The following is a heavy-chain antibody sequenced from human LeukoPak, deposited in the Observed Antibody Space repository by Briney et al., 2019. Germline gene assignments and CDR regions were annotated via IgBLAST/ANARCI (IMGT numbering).Heavy chain of an antibody. CDR2: MNPNSGNT. D-gene: IGHD6-19*01. J-gene: IGHJ4*02. Sequence: ASVKVSCKASGYTFTSYDINWVRQATGQGLEWMGWMNPNSGNTGYAQKFQGRVTMTRNTSISTAYMELSSLRSEDTAVYYCAKTRKQRRGQWLVHYYFDYWGQGTLVTVSS. V-gene: IGHV1-8*01. CDR3: AKTRKQRRGQWLVHYYFDY. CDR1: GYTFTSYD.